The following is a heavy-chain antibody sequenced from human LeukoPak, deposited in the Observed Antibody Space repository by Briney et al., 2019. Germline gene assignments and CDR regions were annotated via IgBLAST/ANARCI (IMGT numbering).Heavy chain of an antibody. Sequence: SETLSLTCAVYGGSFSGYYWSWIPEPPGKGLEWIGEINHSGSTNYNPSLKSRVTISVDASLKLSSVTAADTAVYYCARGNMYYYYMDVWGKGTTVTVSS. CDR3: ARGNMYYYYMDV. J-gene: IGHJ6*03. CDR2: INHSGST. CDR1: GGSFSGYY. V-gene: IGHV4-34*01.